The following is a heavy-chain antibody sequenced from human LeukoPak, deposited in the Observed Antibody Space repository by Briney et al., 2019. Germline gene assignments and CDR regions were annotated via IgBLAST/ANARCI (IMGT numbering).Heavy chain of an antibody. CDR3: ARDDGYYYDSSGYSHDAFDI. CDR1: GGSISSHY. D-gene: IGHD3-22*01. Sequence: SETLSLTCTVSGGSISSHYWSWIRQPPGRGLEWIGYIYYSGSTNFNPSLKSRVTISVDTSKNQFSLKLSSVTAADTAVYYCARDDGYYYDSSGYSHDAFDIWGQGTMVTVSS. J-gene: IGHJ3*02. V-gene: IGHV4-59*11. CDR2: IYYSGST.